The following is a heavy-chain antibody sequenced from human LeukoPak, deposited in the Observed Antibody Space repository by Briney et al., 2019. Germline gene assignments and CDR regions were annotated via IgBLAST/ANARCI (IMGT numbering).Heavy chain of an antibody. D-gene: IGHD1-26*01. CDR2: IWYDGSNK. CDR3: AKDPSGRWSGSYVDY. CDR1: GFTFSSYG. J-gene: IGHJ4*02. Sequence: GGSLRLSCAASGFTFSSYGMHWARQAPGKGLEWVTVIWYDGSNKYYADSVKGRFTISRDNSKNTLYLQMNSLRAEDTAVYYCAKDPSGRWSGSYVDYWGQGTLVTVSS. V-gene: IGHV3-33*06.